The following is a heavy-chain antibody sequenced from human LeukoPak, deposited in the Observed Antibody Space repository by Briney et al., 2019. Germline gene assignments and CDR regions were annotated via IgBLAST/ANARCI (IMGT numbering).Heavy chain of an antibody. Sequence: SETLSLTCTVSGGSISSYYWSWIRQPPGKGLEWIGYIYYSGSTNYNPSLKSRVTISVDTSKNQFSLKLSSVTAADTAVYYCARQTGTTRYGMDVWGQGTAVTVSS. CDR2: IYYSGST. CDR1: GGSISSYY. CDR3: ARQTGTTRYGMDV. V-gene: IGHV4-59*08. J-gene: IGHJ6*02. D-gene: IGHD1-7*01.